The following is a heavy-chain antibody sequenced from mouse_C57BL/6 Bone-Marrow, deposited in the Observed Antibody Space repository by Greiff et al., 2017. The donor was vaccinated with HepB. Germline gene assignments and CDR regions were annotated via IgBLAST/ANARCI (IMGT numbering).Heavy chain of an antibody. D-gene: IGHD2-14*01. Sequence: EVNVVDSGGDLVKPGGSLKLSCAASGFTFSTSGMSWVRQTPDKRLEWVATINTGGTYTYYANSVRGRFTISRDTAKNTLFLLMSSLKSEDSAIYYCARDRFDYYFDYWGQGTTLTVSS. CDR3: ARDRFDYYFDY. V-gene: IGHV5-6*01. J-gene: IGHJ2*01. CDR1: GFTFSTSG. CDR2: INTGGTYT.